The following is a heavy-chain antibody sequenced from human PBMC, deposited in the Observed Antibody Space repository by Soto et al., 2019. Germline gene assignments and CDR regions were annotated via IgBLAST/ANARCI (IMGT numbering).Heavy chain of an antibody. Sequence: QVQLVQSGAEVKKPGSSVKVSCKASGGTFSSYAISWVRQAPGQGLEWMGGIIPIFGTANYAQKFQGRVTITADESTSTAYMELSSLRSENTAVYYCAARYQLLSDDAFDIWGQGTMVTVSS. CDR1: GGTFSSYA. CDR3: AARYQLLSDDAFDI. CDR2: IIPIFGTA. D-gene: IGHD2-2*01. J-gene: IGHJ3*02. V-gene: IGHV1-69*12.